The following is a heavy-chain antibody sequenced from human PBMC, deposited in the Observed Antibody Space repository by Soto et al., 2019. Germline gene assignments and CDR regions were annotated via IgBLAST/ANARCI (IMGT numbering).Heavy chain of an antibody. Sequence: SETLSLTCTVSGDSISSYSWSWIRQPPGKGLEWIGNIHYNGNTKYNPSLKSRVTMSVDTSKNQFSLKLISVTAADTAVYYCAKNRVREGSQYGLAVWGQGTTVT. CDR3: AKNRVREGSQYGLAV. CDR2: IHYNGNT. CDR1: GDSISSYS. J-gene: IGHJ6*02. V-gene: IGHV4-59*01.